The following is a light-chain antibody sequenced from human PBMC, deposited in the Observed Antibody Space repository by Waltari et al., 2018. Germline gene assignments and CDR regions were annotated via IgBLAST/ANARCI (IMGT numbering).Light chain of an antibody. Sequence: DIQMTQSPSSPSAFVGDRVTITCRASQSISNFLHWYQQKSVKSPKLLIFAASSLQSGVPSRFSGSGSGTEFTLTISGLKVEDFATYYCQQTYSSPPYTFGQGTKLEIK. CDR2: AAS. J-gene: IGKJ2*01. V-gene: IGKV1-39*01. CDR1: QSISNF. CDR3: QQTYSSPPYT.